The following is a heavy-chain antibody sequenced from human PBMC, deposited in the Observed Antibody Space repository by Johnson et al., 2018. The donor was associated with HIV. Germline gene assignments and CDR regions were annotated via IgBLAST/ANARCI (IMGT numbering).Heavy chain of an antibody. J-gene: IGHJ3*02. Sequence: VQLVESGGGVVKPGRSLRLSCAASGFTFRSYGMHWVRQAPGKGLEWVAVISDDGSNKYYADSVKGRFTISRDNSKNTLYLQMNSLRVEDTAVYYCAKVLDLVVVVAANLGAFDIWGQGTMVTVSS. V-gene: IGHV3-30*18. CDR3: AKVLDLVVVVAANLGAFDI. CDR2: ISDDGSNK. CDR1: GFTFRSYG. D-gene: IGHD2-15*01.